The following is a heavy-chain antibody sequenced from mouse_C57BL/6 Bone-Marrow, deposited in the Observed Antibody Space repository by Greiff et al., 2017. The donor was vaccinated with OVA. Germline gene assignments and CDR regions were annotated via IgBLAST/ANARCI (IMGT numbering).Heavy chain of an antibody. CDR3: ARRSIFAY. D-gene: IGHD2-10*02. CDR1: GYAFSSSW. V-gene: IGHV1-82*01. J-gene: IGHJ3*01. CDR2: IYPGDGDT. Sequence: VQLQQSGPELVKPGASVKISCKASGYAFSSSWMHWVKQRPGKGLEWIGRIYPGDGDTNYNGKFKGKATLTADKSSSTAYMQLSSLTSEDSAVYFCARRSIFAYWGQGTLVTVSA.